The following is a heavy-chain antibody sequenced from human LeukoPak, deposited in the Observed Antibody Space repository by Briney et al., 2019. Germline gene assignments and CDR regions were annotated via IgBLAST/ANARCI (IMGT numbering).Heavy chain of an antibody. Sequence: GGSLRLSCAASGFTFSSYWMSWVRQAPGRGLEWVANIKQDGSEKCYVDSVKGRFTISRDNAKNSLYLQMNSLRAEDTAVYYCAELGITMIGGVWGKGTTVTISS. CDR3: AELGITMIGGV. CDR1: GFTFSSYW. J-gene: IGHJ6*04. V-gene: IGHV3-7*01. CDR2: IKQDGSEK. D-gene: IGHD3-10*02.